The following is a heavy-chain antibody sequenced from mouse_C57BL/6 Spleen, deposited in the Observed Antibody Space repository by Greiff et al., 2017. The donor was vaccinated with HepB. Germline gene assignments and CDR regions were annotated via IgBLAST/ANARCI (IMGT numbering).Heavy chain of an antibody. CDR2: IDPEDGDT. CDR1: GFNIKDYY. Sequence: EVQLQQSGAELVRPGASVKLSCTASGFNIKDYYMHWVKQRPEQGLEWIGRIDPEDGDTEYAPKFQGKATMTADTSSNTAYLQLSSLTSEDTAVDYCTTGPSTVVATRYFDVWGTGTTVTVSS. J-gene: IGHJ1*03. D-gene: IGHD1-1*01. V-gene: IGHV14-1*01. CDR3: TTGPSTVVATRYFDV.